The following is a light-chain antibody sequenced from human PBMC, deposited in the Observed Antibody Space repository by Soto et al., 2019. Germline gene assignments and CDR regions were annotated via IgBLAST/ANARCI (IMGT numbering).Light chain of an antibody. V-gene: IGKV1-33*01. J-gene: IGKJ4*01. CDR2: DAS. Sequence: DIQMTQSPSSLSASVGDRVTITCQASQDISNYLKWYQQKPGEAPKLLIYDASNLETGVPSRFSGSGSGTDFTFTNSSLEPEDIATYYCQQDGNLPPTFGGGTKVEIK. CDR3: QQDGNLPPT. CDR1: QDISNY.